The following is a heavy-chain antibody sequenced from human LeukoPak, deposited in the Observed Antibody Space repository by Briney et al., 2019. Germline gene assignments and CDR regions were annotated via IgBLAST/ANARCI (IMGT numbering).Heavy chain of an antibody. D-gene: IGHD5-18*01. J-gene: IGHJ6*02. CDR1: GYTFTSYG. CDR3: ARVQVDTAMPTHYYYGMDV. V-gene: IGHV1-18*01. CDR2: ISAYNGNT. Sequence: ASVKVSCKPSGYTFTSYGISWVRQAPGQGLEWMGWISAYNGNTNYAQKLQGRVTMTTDTSTSTAYMELRSLRSDDTALYYCARVQVDTAMPTHYYYGMDVWGQGTTVTVSS.